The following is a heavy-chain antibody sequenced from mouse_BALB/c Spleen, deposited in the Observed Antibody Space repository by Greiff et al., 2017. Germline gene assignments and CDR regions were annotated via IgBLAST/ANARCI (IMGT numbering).Heavy chain of an antibody. J-gene: IGHJ2*01. CDR1: GYTFTSYW. CDR2: INPSNGRT. CDR3: ARDYRYDYFDY. Sequence: QVQLQQPGAELVKPGASVKLSCKASGYTFTSYWMHWVKQRPGQGLEWIGEINPSNGRTNYNEKFKSKATLTVDKSSSTAYMQLSSLTSEDSAVYYCARDYRYDYFDYWGQGTTLTVSS. V-gene: IGHV1S81*02. D-gene: IGHD2-12*01.